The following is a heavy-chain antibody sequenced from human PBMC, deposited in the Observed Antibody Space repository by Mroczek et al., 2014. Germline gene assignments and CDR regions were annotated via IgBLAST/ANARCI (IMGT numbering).Heavy chain of an antibody. Sequence: VQLVQSGAEVKKPGESLKISCKGSGYSFTSYWIGWVRQMPGKGLEWMGIIYPGDSDTRYSPSFQGQVTISADKSISTAYLQWSSLKASDTAMYYCARLPTSFPADCSGGSCYETHYYYYYMDVWGKGTTVTVSS. CDR3: ARLPTSFPADCSGGSCYETHYYYYYMDV. CDR2: IYPGDSDT. D-gene: IGHD2-15*01. J-gene: IGHJ6*03. V-gene: IGHV5-51*03. CDR1: GYSFTSYW.